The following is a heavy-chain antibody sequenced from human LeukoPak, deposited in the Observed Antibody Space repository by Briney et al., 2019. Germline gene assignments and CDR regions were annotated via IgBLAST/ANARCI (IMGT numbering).Heavy chain of an antibody. D-gene: IGHD2-21*01. CDR2: INPNNGDT. J-gene: IGHJ4*02. CDR1: GYTFTAQY. CDR3: ASYPRSIPTPPFDY. V-gene: IGHV1-2*02. Sequence: ASVKVSCKASGYTFTAQYMHWVRQAPGQGLEWMGWINPNNGDTKYAQSFLGRVTMTRDTSTTTAYMELSSLRSDDTAVYFCASYPRSIPTPPFDYWGQGTLVTVXS.